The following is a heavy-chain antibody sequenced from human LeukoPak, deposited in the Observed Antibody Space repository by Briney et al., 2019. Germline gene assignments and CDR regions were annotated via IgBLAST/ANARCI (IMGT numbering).Heavy chain of an antibody. CDR3: ARDSGQHLGYDWLH. J-gene: IGHJ4*02. V-gene: IGHV4-39*07. D-gene: IGHD5-12*01. Sequence: SETLSLTCSVSGGSITSSTSYWGWIRQPPGQGLEYIGSIYSSGSTYYKSSLKSRVTISIDMSKNQFSLKLTSVTAADTAVYYCARDSGQHLGYDWLHWGQGTLVTVSS. CDR2: IYSSGST. CDR1: GGSITSSTSY.